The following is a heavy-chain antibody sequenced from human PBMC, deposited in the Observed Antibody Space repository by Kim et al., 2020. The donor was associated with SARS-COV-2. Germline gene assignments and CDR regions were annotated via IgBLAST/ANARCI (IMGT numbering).Heavy chain of an antibody. D-gene: IGHD3-22*01. Sequence: SETLSLTCAVYGGSFSGYYWSWIRQPPGKGLEWIGEINHSGSTNYNPSLKSRVTISVDTSKNQFSLKLSSVTAADTAVYYCARARGYYDSSGYYYVPNYYYYYYMDVWGKGTTVTVSS. CDR1: GGSFSGYY. CDR2: INHSGST. V-gene: IGHV4-34*01. CDR3: ARARGYYDSSGYYYVPNYYYYYYMDV. J-gene: IGHJ6*03.